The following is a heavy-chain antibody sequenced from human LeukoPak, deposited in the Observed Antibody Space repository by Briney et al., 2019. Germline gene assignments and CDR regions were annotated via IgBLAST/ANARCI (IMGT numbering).Heavy chain of an antibody. Sequence: SETLSLTCTVSGGSISSSSYYWGWIRQPPGKGLEWIGSIYYSGSTYYNPSLKSRVTISVDTSKNQFSLKLSSVTAADTAVYYCARGRRDGYNLYYFDYWGRGTLVTVSS. CDR1: GGSISSSSYY. D-gene: IGHD5-24*01. CDR2: IYYSGST. CDR3: ARGRRDGYNLYYFDY. V-gene: IGHV4-39*07. J-gene: IGHJ4*02.